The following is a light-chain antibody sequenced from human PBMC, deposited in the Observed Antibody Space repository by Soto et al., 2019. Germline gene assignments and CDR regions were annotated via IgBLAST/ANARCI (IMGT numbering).Light chain of an antibody. CDR1: SSDVGAFDH. CDR3: CSYAGSHLWV. J-gene: IGLJ3*02. V-gene: IGLV2-11*01. Sequence: QSALTQPRSVSGSPGQSVTISCTGTSSDVGAFDHVSWYQHHSGKVPKLMIFRVSERPSGVPDRFSGSKSGNTASLTISGLQAEDEADYYCCSYAGSHLWVFGGATKLTVL. CDR2: RVS.